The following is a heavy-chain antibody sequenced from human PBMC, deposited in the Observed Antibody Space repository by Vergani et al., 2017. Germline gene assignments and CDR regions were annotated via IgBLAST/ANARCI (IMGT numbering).Heavy chain of an antibody. Sequence: QLQLQESDPGLVKPSETLSLTCTVSGGSIRSTFYYWGWIRQPPGKRLEWIGPIYYSGSTYYNPSLNSRVTISVDPSTNQFSLKLNSVTAADTAVYYCARHKEQLVPENYYYYYYMDVWVKGTTVTVSS. V-gene: IGHV4-39*01. J-gene: IGHJ6*03. CDR1: GGSIRSTFYY. CDR2: IYYSGST. D-gene: IGHD6-13*01. CDR3: ARHKEQLVPENYYYYYYMDV.